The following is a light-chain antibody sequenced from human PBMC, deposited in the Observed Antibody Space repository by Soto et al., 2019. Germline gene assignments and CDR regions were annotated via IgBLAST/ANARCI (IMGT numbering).Light chain of an antibody. CDR1: QSASSSY. Sequence: EVVLTQSPGTLSLSPGEKATLSCRASQSASSSYLAWYQQKPGQAPRLLIYDASSRATGIPDRFSGSGSGTDFTLTISRLEPEDFAVYYCQQYGNSPLTFGGGTKVDIK. CDR2: DAS. CDR3: QQYGNSPLT. V-gene: IGKV3-20*01. J-gene: IGKJ4*01.